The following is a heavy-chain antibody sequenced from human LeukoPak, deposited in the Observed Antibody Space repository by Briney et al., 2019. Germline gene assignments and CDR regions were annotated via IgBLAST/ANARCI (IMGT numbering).Heavy chain of an antibody. Sequence: ASVKVSCKASGYTFTGYYMHWVRQAPGQGLEWMGWINPNSGGTNYAQKFQGRVTMTRDTSISTAYMELSRLRSDDTAVYYCARSIDFGYYYYYMDVWGKGTTVTVSS. D-gene: IGHD6-6*01. CDR1: GYTFTGYY. CDR3: ARSIDFGYYYYYMDV. J-gene: IGHJ6*03. CDR2: INPNSGGT. V-gene: IGHV1-2*02.